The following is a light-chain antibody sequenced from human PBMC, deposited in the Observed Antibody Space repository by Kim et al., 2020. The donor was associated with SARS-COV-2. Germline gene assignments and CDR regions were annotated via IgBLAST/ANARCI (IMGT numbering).Light chain of an antibody. J-gene: IGKJ4*01. V-gene: IGKV1-9*01. Sequence: DIQLTQSPSLLSASVGDRVTISCRASQGIVNSLAWYQQKPGKAPDLLIYAASTLQSGVPSRFSGSGSGTEFTLTISSLQPGDFATYVCQQLNSYPLTFGGGTKVDIK. CDR2: AAS. CDR1: QGIVNS. CDR3: QQLNSYPLT.